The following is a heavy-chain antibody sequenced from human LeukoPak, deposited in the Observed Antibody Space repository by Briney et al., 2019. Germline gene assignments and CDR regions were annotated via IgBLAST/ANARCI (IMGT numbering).Heavy chain of an antibody. Sequence: GGSLRLSCAASGFTVSSNYVSWVRQAPGKGLEWVSVIYSGGSTYYADSVKGRFTISRDNSKNTLYLQMNSLRAEDTAVYYCARGVHYDFWSGYNNWFDPWGQGTLITVSS. CDR1: GFTVSSNY. CDR3: ARGVHYDFWSGYNNWFDP. V-gene: IGHV3-53*01. D-gene: IGHD3-3*01. CDR2: IYSGGST. J-gene: IGHJ5*02.